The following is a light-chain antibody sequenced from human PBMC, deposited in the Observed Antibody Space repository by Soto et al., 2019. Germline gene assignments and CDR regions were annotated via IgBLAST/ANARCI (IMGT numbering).Light chain of an antibody. V-gene: IGLV2-8*01. J-gene: IGLJ3*02. Sequence: QSALTQPPSASGSPGQSVTISCTGTSSDVGAYKYVSWYQQYPGKAPKLMIYEVSKRPSGVPDRFSGSKSGNRASLTVSGLQAEDEADYYCTSYVGSNIWVFGGGTQLTVL. CDR2: EVS. CDR3: TSYVGSNIWV. CDR1: SSDVGAYKY.